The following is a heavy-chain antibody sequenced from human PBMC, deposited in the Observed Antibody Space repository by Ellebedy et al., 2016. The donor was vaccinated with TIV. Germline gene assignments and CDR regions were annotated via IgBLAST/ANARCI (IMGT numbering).Heavy chain of an antibody. CDR1: GYTFTSFH. J-gene: IGHJ4*02. Sequence: ASVKVSXKASGYTFTSFHMHWVRQAPGQGFEWMGIINPSGGSTTYAQNFQGRVSMTRDTSTSTLYLELSSLRSEDTAVYYCARLRGRDALWGQGTLVTVSS. CDR3: ARLRGRDAL. CDR2: INPSGGST. D-gene: IGHD3-16*01. V-gene: IGHV1-46*01.